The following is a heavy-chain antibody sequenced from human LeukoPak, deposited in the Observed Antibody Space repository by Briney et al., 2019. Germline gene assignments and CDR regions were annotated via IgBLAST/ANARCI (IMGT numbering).Heavy chain of an antibody. J-gene: IGHJ4*02. D-gene: IGHD3-16*01. CDR1: GFIFSGYY. CDR2: ISSSTRYT. V-gene: IGHV3-11*03. CDR3: ASGIISGLINY. Sequence: PGGSLRLSCAASGFIFSGYYMSWIRQAPGKGLEWVSYISSSTRYTNYADSVKGRFTISRDNSKNTLYLQMNSLRAEDTAVYYCASGIISGLINYWGQGTLVTVSS.